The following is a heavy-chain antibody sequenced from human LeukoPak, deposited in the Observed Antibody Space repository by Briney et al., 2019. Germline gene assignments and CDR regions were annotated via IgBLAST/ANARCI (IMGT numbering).Heavy chain of an antibody. CDR1: GFIFSSYS. J-gene: IGHJ4*02. V-gene: IGHV3-48*01. Sequence: GGSLRLSCVASGFIFSSYSMNWVRQAPGKGLEWVSYISSSSSTIYYADSVKGRFTISRDNAKNSLYLQMNSLRAEDTAVYYCARGSGSFDYWGQGTLDTVSS. CDR2: ISSSSSTI. CDR3: ARGSGSFDY.